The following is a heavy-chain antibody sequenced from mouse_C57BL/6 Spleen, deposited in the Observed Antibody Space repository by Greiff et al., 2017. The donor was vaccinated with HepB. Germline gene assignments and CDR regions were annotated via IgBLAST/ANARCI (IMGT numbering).Heavy chain of an antibody. Sequence: QVQLQQSGAELVRPGTSVKVSCKASGYAFTNYLIEWVKQRPGQGLEWIGVINPGSGGTNYNEKFKGKATLTADKSSSTAYMQLSSLTSEDSVVYFCAREVTGTGGYYYAMDYWGQGTSVTVSS. V-gene: IGHV1-54*01. CDR1: GYAFTNYL. CDR2: INPGSGGT. D-gene: IGHD4-1*01. CDR3: AREVTGTGGYYYAMDY. J-gene: IGHJ4*01.